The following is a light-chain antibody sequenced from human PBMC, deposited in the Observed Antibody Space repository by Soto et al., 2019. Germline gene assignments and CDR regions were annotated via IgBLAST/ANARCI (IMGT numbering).Light chain of an antibody. Sequence: DVVMTQTPLSLSVTPGQPASISCKSSQSLLHSDGKTYLYWYLQKPGQSPQLLFYEVSSRFSGVPDSFSGSVSGTDITLKIRRVEADDVAVYYCIQGIRLPPFSFGPAPKVDIK. CDR3: IQGIRLPPFS. V-gene: IGKV2-29*01. J-gene: IGKJ3*01. CDR2: EVS. CDR1: QSLLHSDGKTY.